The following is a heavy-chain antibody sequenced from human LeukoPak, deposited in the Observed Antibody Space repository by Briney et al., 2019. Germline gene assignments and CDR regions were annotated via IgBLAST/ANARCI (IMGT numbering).Heavy chain of an antibody. CDR3: ARDTSGSGNLDY. CDR1: GYTFTSYY. CDR2: INPSGGST. Sequence: GASVKVSCKASGYTFTSYYMHWGRQAPGQGLEWRGIINPSGGSTSYAQKYQGRVTMTRDTSTSTVYMELSSLRSEATAVYYCARDTSGSGNLDYWGQGTLVTVSS. J-gene: IGHJ4*02. D-gene: IGHD3-10*01. V-gene: IGHV1-46*01.